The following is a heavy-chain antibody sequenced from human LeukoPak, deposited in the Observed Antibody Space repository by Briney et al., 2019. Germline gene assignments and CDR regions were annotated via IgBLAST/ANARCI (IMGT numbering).Heavy chain of an antibody. CDR1: GGSISSSSYY. Sequence: SETLSLTCTVSGGSISSSSYYWGWIRQPPGKGLEWIGSIYYSGSTYYNPSLKSRVTISVDTSKNQFSLKLSSVTAADTAVYYCASFIVVVPAANFDYWGQGTLVTVSS. CDR2: IYYSGST. V-gene: IGHV4-39*07. CDR3: ASFIVVVPAANFDY. J-gene: IGHJ4*02. D-gene: IGHD2-2*01.